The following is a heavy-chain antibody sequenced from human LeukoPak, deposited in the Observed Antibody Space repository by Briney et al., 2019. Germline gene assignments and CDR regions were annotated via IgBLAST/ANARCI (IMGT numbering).Heavy chain of an antibody. CDR1: GGSIGSDY. CDR2: IYYSGST. J-gene: IGHJ6*02. V-gene: IGHV4-59*01. CDR3: ARGHHYYYGMDV. Sequence: SSETLSLTCSVSGGSIGSDYWNWIRQPPGKGLEWIGYIYYSGSTNYNPSLKSRVTISVDTSKNQFSLKLSSVTAADTAVYYCARGHHYYYGMDVWGQGTTVTVSS.